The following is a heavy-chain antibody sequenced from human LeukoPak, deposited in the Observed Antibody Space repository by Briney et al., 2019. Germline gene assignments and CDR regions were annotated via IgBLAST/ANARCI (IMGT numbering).Heavy chain of an antibody. Sequence: SETLSLTCTVSGGSFSSSSYYWGWIRQPPGKGLEWIGSIYYSGSTYYNPSLKSRVTISVDTSKNQFPLKLSSVTAADTAVYYCARHNYDSSGFLKYWGQGTLVTVSS. CDR1: GGSFSSSSYY. V-gene: IGHV4-39*01. CDR3: ARHNYDSSGFLKY. CDR2: IYYSGST. J-gene: IGHJ4*02. D-gene: IGHD3-22*01.